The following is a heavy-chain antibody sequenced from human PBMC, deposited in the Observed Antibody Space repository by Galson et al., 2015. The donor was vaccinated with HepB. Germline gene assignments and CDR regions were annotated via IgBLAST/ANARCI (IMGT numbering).Heavy chain of an antibody. V-gene: IGHV3-23*01. CDR2: ISGSGGST. J-gene: IGHJ4*02. CDR3: AKDRVGIAGPYYFDY. Sequence: SLRLSCAASGFTFSSYAMSWVRQAPGKGLEWVSAISGSGGSTYYADSVKGRFTISRDNSKNTLYLQMDSLRAEDTAVYYCAKDRVGIAGPYYFDYWGQGTLVTVSS. D-gene: IGHD6-13*01. CDR1: GFTFSSYA.